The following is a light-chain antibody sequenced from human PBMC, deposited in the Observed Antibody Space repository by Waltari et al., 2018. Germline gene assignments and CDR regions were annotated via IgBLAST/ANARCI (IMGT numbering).Light chain of an antibody. CDR2: DAS. Sequence: EIVMTQSPATLSVSPGETATLSCSASQSVSSNVAWYQKKPGQAPRLHIYDASTRATSIPAKFRGSGSGTEFTLTISSLQSEDFAVYYCQQYNRWPPITFGHGTRLEIK. J-gene: IGKJ5*01. V-gene: IGKV3-15*01. CDR1: QSVSSN. CDR3: QQYNRWPPIT.